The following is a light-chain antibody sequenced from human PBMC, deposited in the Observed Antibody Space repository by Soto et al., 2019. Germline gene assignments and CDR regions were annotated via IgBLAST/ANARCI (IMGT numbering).Light chain of an antibody. J-gene: IGLJ2*01. CDR3: QVGGV. Sequence: SYELTQPLSVSVALGQTARITCGGNNIGSKNVHWYQQKPGQAPVLVIYRDSNRPSGIPERFSGSNSGNTATLTISRAQAGDEADYYCQVGGVFGGGTKVTVL. CDR1: NIGSKN. CDR2: RDS. V-gene: IGLV3-9*01.